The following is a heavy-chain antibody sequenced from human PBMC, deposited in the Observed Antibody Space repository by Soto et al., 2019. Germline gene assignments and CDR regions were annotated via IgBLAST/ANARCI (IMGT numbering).Heavy chain of an antibody. J-gene: IGHJ6*02. CDR3: ARDYNYDYVWGSYRFYYYGMDV. Sequence: GASVKVSCKASGYTFTSYDINWVRQATGQGLEWMGWMNPNSGNTGYAQKFQGRVTMTRNTPISTAYMELSSLRSEDTAVYYCARDYNYDYVWGSYRFYYYGMDVWGQGTTVTVSS. V-gene: IGHV1-8*01. D-gene: IGHD3-16*02. CDR1: GYTFTSYD. CDR2: MNPNSGNT.